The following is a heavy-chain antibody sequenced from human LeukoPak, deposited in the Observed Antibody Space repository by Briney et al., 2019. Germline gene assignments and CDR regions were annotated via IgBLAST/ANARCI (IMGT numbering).Heavy chain of an antibody. Sequence: SETLSLTCAVYGGSFSGYYWSWIRQPPGKGLEWIGEINHSGSTNYNPSLKSRVTISVDTSKNQFSLELSSVTAADTAVYYCARAGGIAAAVDFDYWGQGTLVTASS. CDR1: GGSFSGYY. CDR2: INHSGST. CDR3: ARAGGIAAAVDFDY. D-gene: IGHD6-13*01. V-gene: IGHV4-34*01. J-gene: IGHJ4*02.